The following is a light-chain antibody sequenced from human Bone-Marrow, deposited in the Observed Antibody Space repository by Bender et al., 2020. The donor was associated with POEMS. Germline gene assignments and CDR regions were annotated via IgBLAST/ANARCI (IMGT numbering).Light chain of an antibody. CDR2: SSH. CDR3: AVWDDSLNGWV. CDR1: SSNIGAHA. J-gene: IGLJ3*02. Sequence: QSVLTQPPSASGTPGQRVTISCSGGSSNIGAHAVNWYQHLPGTAPKLLIDSSHRRPSEVPDRFSGSRSGTSASLAISGVQSEDESDYCCAVWDDSLNGWVFGGGTKLTVL. V-gene: IGLV1-44*01.